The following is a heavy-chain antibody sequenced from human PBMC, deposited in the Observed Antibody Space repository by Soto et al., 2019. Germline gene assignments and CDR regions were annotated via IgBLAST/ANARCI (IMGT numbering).Heavy chain of an antibody. J-gene: IGHJ3*02. V-gene: IGHV3-33*01. Sequence: GGSLRLSCAASGFTFRIYSMRWVRQSPGKGLEWVAVMWYDGTNKYYGESVKGRFTISRDNSENTLYLQMNSLRVEDTAVYYCARDATFGTKGGSFDIWGHGKLVTVSS. CDR1: GFTFRIYS. CDR3: ARDATFGTKGGSFDI. CDR2: MWYDGTNK. D-gene: IGHD3-16*01.